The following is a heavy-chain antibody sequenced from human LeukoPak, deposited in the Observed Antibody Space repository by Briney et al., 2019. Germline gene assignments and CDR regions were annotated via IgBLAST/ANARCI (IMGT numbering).Heavy chain of an antibody. CDR3: VRTPPNWGFDY. Sequence: SVKVSCKASGGTFSSYAISWVRQAPGQGLEWMGGITPMFGTANYAQKFQGRVTMTSDSPISTAYMELSSLRSEDTAIYYCVRTPPNWGFDYWGQGTLVTVSS. CDR1: GGTFSSYA. D-gene: IGHD7-27*01. V-gene: IGHV1-69*05. CDR2: ITPMFGTA. J-gene: IGHJ4*02.